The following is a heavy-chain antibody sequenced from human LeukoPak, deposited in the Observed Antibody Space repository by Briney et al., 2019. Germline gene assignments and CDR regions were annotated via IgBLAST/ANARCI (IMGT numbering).Heavy chain of an antibody. D-gene: IGHD3-22*01. CDR2: IYHSGST. Sequence: PSETLSLTCAVSGGSISSGGYSWSWIRQPPGKGLEWIGYIYHSGSTYYNPSLKSRVSMSVDRSKDQFSLKLSSVTAADTAIYYCASFYDKGGYYFRDWGQGTLVTVSS. V-gene: IGHV4-30-2*01. CDR3: ASFYDKGGYYFRD. CDR1: GGSISSGGYS. J-gene: IGHJ4*02.